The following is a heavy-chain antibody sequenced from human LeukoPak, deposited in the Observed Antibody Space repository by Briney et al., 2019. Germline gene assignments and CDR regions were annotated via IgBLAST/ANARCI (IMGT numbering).Heavy chain of an antibody. V-gene: IGHV4-30-4*01. CDR2: IYYSGST. CDR1: GGSISSGDYY. J-gene: IGHJ5*02. Sequence: SETLSLTCTVSGGSISSGDYYWSWIRQPPGRGLEWIGYIYYSGSTYYNPSLKSRVTISVDTSKNQFSLKLSSVTAADTAVYYCAREIPRGGGFLNWFDPWGQGTLVTVSS. CDR3: AREIPRGGGFLNWFDP. D-gene: IGHD3-16*01.